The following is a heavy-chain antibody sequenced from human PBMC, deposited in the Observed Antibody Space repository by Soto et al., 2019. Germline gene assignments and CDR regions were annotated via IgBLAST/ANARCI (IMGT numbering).Heavy chain of an antibody. Sequence: QVQLVQSGAEVKKPGASVKVSCKASGYTFTSYGISWVRQAPGQGLEWMGWISAYNGNTNYAQKLQGRVTMTTDTSTSTAHMVLRSLRSDAKAGYYCAREDYCCSGRPPEYYYYGMDVGGQGTTVTVSS. CDR3: AREDYCCSGRPPEYYYYGMDV. CDR1: GYTFTSYG. D-gene: IGHD3-10*02. J-gene: IGHJ6*02. V-gene: IGHV1-18*01. CDR2: ISAYNGNT.